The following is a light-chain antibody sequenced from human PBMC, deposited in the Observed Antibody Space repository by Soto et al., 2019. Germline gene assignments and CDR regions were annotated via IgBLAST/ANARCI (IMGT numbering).Light chain of an antibody. CDR1: KLGDKY. V-gene: IGLV3-1*01. CDR3: QAWDSSTVV. CDR2: QGS. J-gene: IGLJ2*01. Sequence: SYELTQAPSVSVSPGETASITCSGEKLGDKYVCWYQQRPGQSPVLVSYQGSKRPSGIPERFSGSNSGKIATLTISGTQAMDEADYYCQAWDSSTVVFGGGTKATVL.